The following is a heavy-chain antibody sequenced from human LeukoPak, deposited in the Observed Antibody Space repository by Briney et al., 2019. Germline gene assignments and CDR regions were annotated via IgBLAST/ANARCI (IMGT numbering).Heavy chain of an antibody. D-gene: IGHD3-10*01. CDR1: GFTFSTYW. V-gene: IGHV3-74*01. Sequence: PGGSLRLSCAASGFTFSTYWMRWVRQVPGKGLVWVSSISSDGSSTHYADSVKGRFTISRDNVKSTLYLQVNSLRAEDTAVYYCARVHYNAFDIWGQGTMVTVSS. J-gene: IGHJ3*02. CDR3: ARVHYNAFDI. CDR2: ISSDGSST.